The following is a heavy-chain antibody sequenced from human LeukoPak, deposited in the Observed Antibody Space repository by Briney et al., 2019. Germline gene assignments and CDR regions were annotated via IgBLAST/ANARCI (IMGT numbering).Heavy chain of an antibody. CDR1: GFTFSSYA. V-gene: IGHV3-30-3*01. CDR2: ISYDGSNK. J-gene: IGHJ3*02. CDR3: AREGITIFGVVIVGSMLLAFDI. D-gene: IGHD3-3*01. Sequence: PGRSLRLSCAASGFTFSSYAMHWVRQAPGKGLEWVAVISYDGSNKYYADSVKGRFTISRDNSKNTLYLQMNSLRAEDTAVYYCAREGITIFGVVIVGSMLLAFDIWGQGTMVTVSS.